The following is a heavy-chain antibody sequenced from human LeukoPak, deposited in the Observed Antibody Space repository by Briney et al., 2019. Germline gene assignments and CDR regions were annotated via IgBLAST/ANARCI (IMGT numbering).Heavy chain of an antibody. D-gene: IGHD5-18*01. J-gene: IGHJ4*02. CDR1: GGSISSYY. V-gene: IGHV4-4*09. Sequence: SETLSLTCTVSGGSISSYYWSWIRQPPGKGLEWIGYIYTSGSTNYNPSPKSRVTISVDTSKNQFSLKLSSVTAADTAVYYCARQRGYSYGPAFDYWGQGTLVTVSS. CDR3: ARQRGYSYGPAFDY. CDR2: IYTSGST.